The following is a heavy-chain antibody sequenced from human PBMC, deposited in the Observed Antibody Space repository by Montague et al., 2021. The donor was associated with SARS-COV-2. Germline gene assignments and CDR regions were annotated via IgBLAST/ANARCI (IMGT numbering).Heavy chain of an antibody. CDR3: ARAIWHLDV. CDR2: TYYRSRWFD. V-gene: IGHV6-1*01. J-gene: IGHJ2*01. Sequence: CAISGDSVSGDNVSWNWIRQSPSRGLEWLGRTYYRSRWFDHYEVSMKGRISIKADTSKNQFSLQLDSVTAADTAVYYCARAIWHLDVWGRGILVTVSS. CDR1: GDSVSGDNVS.